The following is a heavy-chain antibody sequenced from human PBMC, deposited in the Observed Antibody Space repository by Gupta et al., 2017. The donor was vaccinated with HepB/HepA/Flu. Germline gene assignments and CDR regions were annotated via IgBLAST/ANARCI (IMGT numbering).Heavy chain of an antibody. CDR3: ARDGPSSSWSNDY. V-gene: IGHV3-7*01. J-gene: IGHJ4*01. CDR2: RKQDGSEK. CDR1: GLTFSSHW. Sequence: EVQLVESGGGLVQPGGSLRLSCAAFGLTFSSHWMSWVRQAPGKGLEWLANRKQDGSEKYYVDSVKGRFTISRDNAKNSLYLQMNSLRAEDTAVYYCARDGPSSSWSNDYWGHGTLVTVSS. D-gene: IGHD6-13*01.